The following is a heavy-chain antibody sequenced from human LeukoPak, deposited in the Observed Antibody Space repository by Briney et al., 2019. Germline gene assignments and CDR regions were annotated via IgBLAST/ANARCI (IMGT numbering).Heavy chain of an antibody. CDR2: IYHSGST. Sequence: SETLSLTCTVSGGSISSSSYYWGWIRQPPGKGLEWIGYIYHSGSTYYNPSLKSRVTISVDRSKNQFSLKLSSVTAADTAVYYCARGWYYYDSSGAFDIWGQGAMVTVSS. V-gene: IGHV4-39*07. J-gene: IGHJ3*02. CDR1: GGSISSSSYY. CDR3: ARGWYYYDSSGAFDI. D-gene: IGHD3-22*01.